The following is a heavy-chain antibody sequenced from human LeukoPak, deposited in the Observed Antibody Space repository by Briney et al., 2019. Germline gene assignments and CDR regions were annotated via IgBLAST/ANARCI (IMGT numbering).Heavy chain of an antibody. V-gene: IGHV3-23*01. CDR3: ARDVWTVTTHSFDY. Sequence: GGSLRLSCAASGFTFSSYAMSWVRQAPGKGLEWVSAISGSGGSTYYADSVKGRFTISRDNVKSLLYLQINNLRVEDTAVYYCARDVWTVTTHSFDYWGQGTLVTVSS. CDR1: GFTFSSYA. CDR2: ISGSGGST. J-gene: IGHJ4*02. D-gene: IGHD4-17*01.